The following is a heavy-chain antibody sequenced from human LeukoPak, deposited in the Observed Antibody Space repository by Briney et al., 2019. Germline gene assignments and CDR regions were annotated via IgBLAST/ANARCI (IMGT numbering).Heavy chain of an antibody. D-gene: IGHD3-22*01. CDR2: IYYSGRT. J-gene: IGHJ4*02. CDR1: GDSLSTYY. Sequence: SETLSLTCTVSGDSLSTYYWSWIRHPPGKGPEWIGNIYYSGRTNYNPSLKSRVTISVDTSKNHFSLNLTSVTAADSAVYFCARATYYYDSSGYYYYFDQWGQETLVTVSS. V-gene: IGHV4-59*08. CDR3: ARATYYYDSSGYYYYFDQ.